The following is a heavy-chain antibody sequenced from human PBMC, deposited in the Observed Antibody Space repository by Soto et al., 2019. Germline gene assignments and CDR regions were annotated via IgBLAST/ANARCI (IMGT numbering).Heavy chain of an antibody. Sequence: VKVSCKGFGYSFMKYGINWVRQAPGQGLEWVGWISPYSGYTHSAQKFHGRLTLTTDTAASTAYMELRILRSADTALYYCAREASVIIPAAQPSRFHSWGQGTMVTVYS. J-gene: IGHJ4*02. CDR3: AREASVIIPAAQPSRFHS. CDR1: GYSFMKYG. CDR2: ISPYSGYT. V-gene: IGHV1-18*01. D-gene: IGHD2-2*01.